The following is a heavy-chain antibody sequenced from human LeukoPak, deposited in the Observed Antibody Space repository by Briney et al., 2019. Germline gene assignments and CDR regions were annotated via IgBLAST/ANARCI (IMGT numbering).Heavy chain of an antibody. CDR3: ARDGSDWSVDY. V-gene: IGHV3-74*01. J-gene: IGHJ4*02. D-gene: IGHD6-19*01. Sequence: QSGGSLRLSCAASGFSFSSYSMNWVRQAPGRGLVWVSRINSGGSSTTYADSVKGRFTISRDNAENTLYLQMNSLRAEDTAVYFCARDGSDWSVDYWGQGILVTVSS. CDR1: GFSFSSYS. CDR2: INSGGSST.